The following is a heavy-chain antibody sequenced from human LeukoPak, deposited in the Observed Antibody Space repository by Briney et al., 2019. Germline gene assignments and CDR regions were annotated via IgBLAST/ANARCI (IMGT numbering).Heavy chain of an antibody. CDR1: GFTFSGYS. CDR2: VSSGSTYI. V-gene: IGHV3-21*01. CDR3: AKVATYYYDSSGYYFDY. Sequence: GGSLRLSCAASGFTFSGYSMNWVRQASGKGLEWVSSVSSGSTYINYADSVKGRFTISRENAKNSLYLQMNNLRAEDTAVYYCAKVATYYYDSSGYYFDYWGQGTLVTVSS. D-gene: IGHD3-22*01. J-gene: IGHJ4*02.